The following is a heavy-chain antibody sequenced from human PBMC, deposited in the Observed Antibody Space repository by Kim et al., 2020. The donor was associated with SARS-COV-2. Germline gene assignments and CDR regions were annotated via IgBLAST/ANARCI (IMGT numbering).Heavy chain of an antibody. J-gene: IGHJ3*02. CDR1: GGSFSGYY. CDR2: INHSGST. D-gene: IGHD6-13*01. Sequence: SETLSLTCAVYGGSFSGYYWSWIRQPPGKGLEWIGEINHSGSTNYNPSLKSRVTISVDTSKNQFSLKLSSVTAADTAVYSCSRKGQYSSSWYRDRAFDI. V-gene: IGHV4-34*01. CDR3: SRKGQYSSSWYRDRAFDI.